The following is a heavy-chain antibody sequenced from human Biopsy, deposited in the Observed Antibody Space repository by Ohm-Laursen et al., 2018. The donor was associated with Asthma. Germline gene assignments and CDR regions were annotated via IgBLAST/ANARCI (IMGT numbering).Heavy chain of an antibody. D-gene: IGHD4-17*01. CDR3: AREGGDYLSGYYYYYGMDV. CDR1: VSTFSSYG. J-gene: IGHJ6*02. CDR2: ISYDGSNK. Sequence: SLTLSCTASVSTFSSYGMHWVCHAPGQGPERGVVISYDGSNKYYADSVKGRFTISRDNSKNTLYLQMNSLRAEDTAVYDYAREGGDYLSGYYYYYGMDVWGQGTTVTVSS. V-gene: IGHV3-30*03.